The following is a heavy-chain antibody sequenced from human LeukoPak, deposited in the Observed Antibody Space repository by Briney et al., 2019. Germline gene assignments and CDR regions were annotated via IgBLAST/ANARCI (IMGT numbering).Heavy chain of an antibody. CDR3: AKDHGFWSGYGY. D-gene: IGHD3-3*01. J-gene: IGHJ4*02. V-gene: IGHV3-23*01. CDR2: ISGSGGST. CDR1: GFTFSSYA. Sequence: GGSLRLSCAASGFTFSSYAMSWVRQAPGKGLEWVSAISGSGGSTYYADSVKGRFTISRDNSKNTLYLQMNSLRAEDTAVYYRAKDHGFWSGYGYWGQGTLVTVSS.